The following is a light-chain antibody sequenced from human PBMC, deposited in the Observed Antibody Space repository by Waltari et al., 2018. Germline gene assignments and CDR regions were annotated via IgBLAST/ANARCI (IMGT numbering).Light chain of an antibody. Sequence: EVVMTQSPATLSVSPGERVTLSCRASQSVSSYLAWFQQKPGQPPRLLIYDASTRATNIPGRFSGSGSGTEFTLTISSLQSEDFAVYYCQQYNNWPPYTFGQGTKLEIK. CDR2: DAS. CDR3: QQYNNWPPYT. V-gene: IGKV3-15*01. CDR1: QSVSSY. J-gene: IGKJ2*01.